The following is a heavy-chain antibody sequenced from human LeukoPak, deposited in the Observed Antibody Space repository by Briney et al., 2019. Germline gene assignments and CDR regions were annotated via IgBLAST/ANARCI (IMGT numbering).Heavy chain of an antibody. CDR3: ARDRLRFLEWSLLGEYYFDY. J-gene: IGHJ4*02. CDR1: GGSISSSSYY. D-gene: IGHD3-3*01. V-gene: IGHV4-39*02. Sequence: SETLSLTCTVSGGSISSSSYYWGWIRQPPGKGLEWIGSIYYSGSTYYNPSLKSRVTISVDTSKNQFSLKLSSVTAADTAVYYCARDRLRFLEWSLLGEYYFDYWGQGTLVTVSS. CDR2: IYYSGST.